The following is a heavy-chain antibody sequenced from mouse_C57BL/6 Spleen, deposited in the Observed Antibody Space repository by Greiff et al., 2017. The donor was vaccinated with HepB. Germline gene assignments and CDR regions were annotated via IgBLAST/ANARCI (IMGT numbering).Heavy chain of an antibody. CDR2: INPYNGGT. CDR3: ARSIGGNSYYFDY. V-gene: IGHV1-19*01. J-gene: IGHJ2*01. D-gene: IGHD2-1*01. CDR1: GYTFTDYY. Sequence: EVQLQQSGPVLVKPGASVKMSCKASGYTFTDYYMNWVKQSHGKSLEWIGVINPYNGGTSYNQKFKGKATLTVDKSSSTAYMELNSLTSEDSAVYYCARSIGGNSYYFDYWGQGTTLTVSS.